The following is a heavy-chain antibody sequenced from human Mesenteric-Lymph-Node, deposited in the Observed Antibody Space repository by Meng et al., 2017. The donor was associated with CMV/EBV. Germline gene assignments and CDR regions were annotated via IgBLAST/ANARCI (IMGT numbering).Heavy chain of an antibody. CDR1: GGSFSGYY. CDR2: IYTSGST. V-gene: IGHV4-59*10. J-gene: IGHJ4*02. Sequence: SETLSLTCAVYGGSFSGYYWSWIRQPAGKGLEWIGRIYTSGSTNYNPSLKSRVTISADTSNNQFSLRLSSVTAADTAVYYCARILLGWGEFGWGQGTLVTVSS. D-gene: IGHD3-16*01. CDR3: ARILLGWGEFG.